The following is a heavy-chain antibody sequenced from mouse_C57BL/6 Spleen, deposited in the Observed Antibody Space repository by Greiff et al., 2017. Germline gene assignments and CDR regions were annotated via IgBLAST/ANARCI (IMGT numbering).Heavy chain of an antibody. J-gene: IGHJ1*03. Sequence: VQLQQSGAELVRPGASVTLSCKASGYTFTDYEMHWVKQTPVHGLEWIGAIDPETGGTAYNQKFKGKAILTADKSSSTAYMELRSLTSEDSAVYYGTRRDYYGNSYWYFDVWGTGTTVTVSS. CDR2: IDPETGGT. D-gene: IGHD1-1*01. CDR1: GYTFTDYE. CDR3: TRRDYYGNSYWYFDV. V-gene: IGHV1-15*01.